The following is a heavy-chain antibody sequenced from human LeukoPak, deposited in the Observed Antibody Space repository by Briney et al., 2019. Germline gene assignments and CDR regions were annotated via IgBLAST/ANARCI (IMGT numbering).Heavy chain of an antibody. CDR3: ARERNRKWELHIGLDY. CDR2: INSSGGST. V-gene: IGHV1-46*01. CDR1: GYTFTSYY. J-gene: IGHJ4*02. D-gene: IGHD1-26*01. Sequence: ASVKVSCKASGYTFTSYYMHWVRQAPGQGLEWMGIINSSGGSTSYAQKFQGRVTTTRDTSTSTVYMELSSLRSEDTAVYYCARERNRKWELHIGLDYWGQGTLVTVSS.